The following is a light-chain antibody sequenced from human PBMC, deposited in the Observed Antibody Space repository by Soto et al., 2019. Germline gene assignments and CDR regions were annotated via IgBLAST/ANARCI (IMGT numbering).Light chain of an antibody. Sequence: EIVLTQSPGTLSLSPGERATLSCRASQSVSSSYLAWYQQKPGQAPSLLIYGASSRAAAVPDRFSGSGSGTDFTLTISRLEPEDSAVYYCQQYGSSPWTFGQGTKVDIK. CDR3: QQYGSSPWT. J-gene: IGKJ1*01. CDR1: QSVSSSY. CDR2: GAS. V-gene: IGKV3-20*01.